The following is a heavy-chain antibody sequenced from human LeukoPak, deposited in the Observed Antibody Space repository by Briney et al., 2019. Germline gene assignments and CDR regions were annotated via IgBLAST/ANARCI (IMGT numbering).Heavy chain of an antibody. CDR2: IWYDGSNK. Sequence: GGSLRLSCAASGFTFSSYGMHWVRQAPGKGLEWVAVIWYDGSNKYYADSVKGRFTISRDNSKNTLYLQMNSLRAEDTAVYYCARGRYFDILTGYFDAFDIWGQGTMVTVSS. V-gene: IGHV3-33*01. CDR1: GFTFSSYG. D-gene: IGHD3-9*01. J-gene: IGHJ3*02. CDR3: ARGRYFDILTGYFDAFDI.